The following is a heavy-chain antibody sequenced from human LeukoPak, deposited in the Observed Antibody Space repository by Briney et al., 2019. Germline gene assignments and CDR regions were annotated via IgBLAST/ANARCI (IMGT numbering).Heavy chain of an antibody. CDR3: AGSTVGAAYYFDY. CDR1: GDSISNSNYY. Sequence: SETLSLTCTVSGDSISNSNYYWGWIRQPPGKGLEWIGSIYYSGSTYYNPSLKSRVTISVDTSKNQFSLKLSSVTAADTAVYYCAGSTVGAAYYFDYWGQGTLVTVSS. J-gene: IGHJ4*02. V-gene: IGHV4-39*07. D-gene: IGHD1-26*01. CDR2: IYYSGST.